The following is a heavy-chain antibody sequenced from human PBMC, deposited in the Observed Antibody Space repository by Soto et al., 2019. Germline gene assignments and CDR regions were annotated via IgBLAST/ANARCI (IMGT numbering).Heavy chain of an antibody. CDR3: ARMKPGGSALWFDP. CDR1: GDSLSCYY. Sequence: SETLSLTCTVSGDSLSCYYWTWTRQPAGGGLQWLGRVYNSGATNYNPSLRGRVTMSIDTSQRQFSLKVASVTAADTAVYYCARMKPGGSALWFDPWGPGTLVTVSS. V-gene: IGHV4-4*07. D-gene: IGHD6-25*01. J-gene: IGHJ5*02. CDR2: VYNSGAT.